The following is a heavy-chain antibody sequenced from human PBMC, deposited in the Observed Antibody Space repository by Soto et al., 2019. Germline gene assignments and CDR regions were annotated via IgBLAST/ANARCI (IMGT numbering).Heavy chain of an antibody. V-gene: IGHV1-69*06. CDR2: IIPIFGTA. D-gene: IGHD3-22*01. CDR3: AREGYYDSSGYYPNWFDP. J-gene: IGHJ5*02. Sequence: SVKVSCKASGGTFSSYAISWVRQAPGQGLEWMGGIIPIFGTANYAQKFQGRVTITADKSTSTAYMELSSLRSEDTAVYYCAREGYYDSSGYYPNWFDPWGQGTRVTVS. CDR1: GGTFSSYA.